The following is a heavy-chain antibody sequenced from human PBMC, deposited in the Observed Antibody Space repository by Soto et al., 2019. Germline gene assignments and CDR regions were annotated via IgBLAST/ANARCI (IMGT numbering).Heavy chain of an antibody. CDR1: GFTLSGYA. Sequence: EVQLAESGGGLAQRGGSQRLSCADSGFTLSGYAMDWVRQAPGKGLEYVSGISSNGVGTYYANSVQGRFTISRDNSKNTVYLQMGSLRPEDMAVYYCARRARPDFYYMDVWGKGTTVTVSS. CDR3: ARRARPDFYYMDV. CDR2: ISSNGVGT. D-gene: IGHD6-6*01. J-gene: IGHJ6*03. V-gene: IGHV3-64*01.